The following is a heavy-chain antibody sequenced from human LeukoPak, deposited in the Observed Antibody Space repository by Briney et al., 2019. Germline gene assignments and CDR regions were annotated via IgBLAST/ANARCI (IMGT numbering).Heavy chain of an antibody. CDR1: GYTFSNYY. CDR2: INPSGTT. D-gene: IGHD2/OR15-2a*01. V-gene: IGHV1-46*01. Sequence: ASVKVSCKASGYTFSNYYMHWVRQAPGQGLEWMGIINPSGTTSSAQKFQGRVTMTRDTSTSTAYMELSSLRSEDTAVYYCARDSMESMDYWGQGTLVTVSS. CDR3: ARDSMESMDY. J-gene: IGHJ4*02.